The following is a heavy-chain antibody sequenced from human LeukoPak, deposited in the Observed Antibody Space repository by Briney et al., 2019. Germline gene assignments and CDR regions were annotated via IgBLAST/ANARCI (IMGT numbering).Heavy chain of an antibody. CDR2: IDTSATSM. D-gene: IGHD3-10*01. J-gene: IGHJ4*02. Sequence: PGGSLRLSYAVSGFNFSNFEMNGVRQAPGKGLEWVSHIDTSATSMHYADSVKGRFTISRDNAKNSLFLQMNSLRAEDTAVYYCVTDRPGIMDFDFWGQGTLVTVSS. CDR3: VTDRPGIMDFDF. V-gene: IGHV3-48*03. CDR1: GFNFSNFE.